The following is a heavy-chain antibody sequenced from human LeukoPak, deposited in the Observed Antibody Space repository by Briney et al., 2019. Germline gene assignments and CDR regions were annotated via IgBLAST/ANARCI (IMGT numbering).Heavy chain of an antibody. CDR2: ISAYNGNT. Sequence: GASVKVFCKASGYTFTSYGISWVRQAPGQGLEWMGWISAYNGNTNYAQKLQGRVTMTTDTSTSTAYMELRSLRSDDTAVYYCAREQAMTYYDILTGYFPFDYWGQGTLVTVSS. CDR1: GYTFTSYG. V-gene: IGHV1-18*01. CDR3: AREQAMTYYDILTGYFPFDY. J-gene: IGHJ4*02. D-gene: IGHD3-9*01.